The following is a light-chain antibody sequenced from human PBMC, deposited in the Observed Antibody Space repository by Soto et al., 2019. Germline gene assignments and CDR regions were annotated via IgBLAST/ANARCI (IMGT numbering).Light chain of an antibody. CDR1: SSDVGSYNL. Sequence: QSALTQPASVSGSPGQSITISCTGTSSDVGSYNLVSWYQQYPGRAPKLMIYEGTKRPSGVSNRFSGSKSGNTASLTISGLQAEDEADYYCCSYAGSSILVFGGGTKLTVL. CDR2: EGT. V-gene: IGLV2-23*01. J-gene: IGLJ2*01. CDR3: CSYAGSSILV.